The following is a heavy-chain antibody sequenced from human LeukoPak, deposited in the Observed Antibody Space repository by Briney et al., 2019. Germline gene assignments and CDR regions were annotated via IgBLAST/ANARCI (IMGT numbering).Heavy chain of an antibody. CDR1: GGSFSGYY. D-gene: IGHD3-9*01. Sequence: SETLSLTCAVYGGSFSGYYWSWIRQPPGKGLEWIGEINHSGSTNYNPSLKSRVTISVDTSKNQFSLKLSSVTAADTAVYYCARGYTITNWFDPWGQGTLVTVSS. V-gene: IGHV4-34*01. J-gene: IGHJ5*02. CDR3: ARGYTITNWFDP. CDR2: INHSGST.